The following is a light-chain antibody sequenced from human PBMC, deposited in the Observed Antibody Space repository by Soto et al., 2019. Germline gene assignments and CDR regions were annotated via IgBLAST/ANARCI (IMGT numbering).Light chain of an antibody. CDR1: SSDVGSYNL. CDR3: CSYAGSSTLYV. J-gene: IGLJ1*01. V-gene: IGLV2-23*02. Sequence: QPVLTQPASVSVFPGQSITISCTRTSSDVGSYNLVSWYQQHPGKAPKLMIYEVSKRPSGVSNRFSGSKSGNTASLTISGLQAEDEADYYCCSYAGSSTLYVFGTGTKVTVL. CDR2: EVS.